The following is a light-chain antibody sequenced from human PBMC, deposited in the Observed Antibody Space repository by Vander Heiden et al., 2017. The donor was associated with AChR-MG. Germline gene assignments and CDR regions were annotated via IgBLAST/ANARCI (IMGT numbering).Light chain of an antibody. CDR2: GNS. CDR1: SSNIEAGYD. Sequence: QSVLTQPPSVSGAPGQRVTISCTGSSSNIEAGYDEHVYQQLPGTAPKLLLYGNSIRPSGVPDRFSGSKSGTSASLAITGLQAEDEADYYCQSYDSSLSGTVVFGGGTKLTVL. CDR3: QSYDSSLSGTVV. J-gene: IGLJ2*01. V-gene: IGLV1-40*01.